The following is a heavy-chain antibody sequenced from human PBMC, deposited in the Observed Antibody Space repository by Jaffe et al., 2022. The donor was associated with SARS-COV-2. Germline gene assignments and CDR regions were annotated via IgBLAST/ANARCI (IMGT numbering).Heavy chain of an antibody. CDR2: ISWNSGSI. J-gene: IGHJ3*02. Sequence: EVQLVESGGGLVQPGRSLRLSCAASGFTFDDYAMHWVRQAPGKGLEWVSGISWNSGSIGYADSVKGRFTISRDNAKNSLYLQMNSLRAEDTALYYCAKDIYRPHLLRYFDLETPTPKHAFDIWGQGTMVTVSS. D-gene: IGHD3-9*01. CDR3: AKDIYRPHLLRYFDLETPTPKHAFDI. V-gene: IGHV3-9*01. CDR1: GFTFDDYA.